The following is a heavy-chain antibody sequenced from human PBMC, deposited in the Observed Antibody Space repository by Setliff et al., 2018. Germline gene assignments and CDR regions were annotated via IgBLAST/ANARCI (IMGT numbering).Heavy chain of an antibody. Sequence: SCKASGFTFSSYAMSWVRQAPGKGLEWVSAISGSGGTTYYADSVKGRFTISRDNSKNTLYLQMNSLRAEDTAVYYCAKDRHGDYVLDYWGQGTLVTVSS. CDR3: AKDRHGDYVLDY. CDR2: ISGSGGTT. V-gene: IGHV3-23*01. CDR1: GFTFSSYA. J-gene: IGHJ4*02. D-gene: IGHD4-17*01.